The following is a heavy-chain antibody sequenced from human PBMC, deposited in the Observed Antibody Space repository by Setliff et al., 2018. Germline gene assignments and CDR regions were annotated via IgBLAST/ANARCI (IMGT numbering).Heavy chain of an antibody. CDR2: ISYDGTIT. D-gene: IGHD2-15*01. CDR1: GFLYSNNA. Sequence: PGGSLRLSCAASGFLYSNNAFHWVRQTLGKGLEWVAVISYDGTITHYVDSVKGRFSISRDNSQNTLYLQMNSLSPEDTALYYCASSSGGNYEAYFDYWGQGTLVTVSS. CDR3: ASSSGGNYEAYFDY. V-gene: IGHV3-30*04. J-gene: IGHJ4*02.